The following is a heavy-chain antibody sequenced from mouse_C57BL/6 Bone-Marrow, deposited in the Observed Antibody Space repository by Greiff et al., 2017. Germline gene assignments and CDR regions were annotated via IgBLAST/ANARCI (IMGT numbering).Heavy chain of an antibody. CDR1: GYTFTDYE. V-gene: IGHV1-15*01. D-gene: IGHD2-3*01. CDR3: TRGWGWLLWFAY. J-gene: IGHJ3*01. Sequence: QVQLQQSGAELVRPGASVTLSCKASGYTFTDYELHWVKQTPVHGLEWIGAIDPETGGTAYNQKIKGNAILTADKSSSTAYMELRSLTSEDSAVYYCTRGWGWLLWFAYWGQGTLVNVSA. CDR2: IDPETGGT.